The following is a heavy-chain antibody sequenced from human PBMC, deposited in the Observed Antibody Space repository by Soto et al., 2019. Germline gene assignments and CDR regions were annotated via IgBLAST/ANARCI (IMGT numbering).Heavy chain of an antibody. CDR1: GGSISSSNW. Sequence: SETLSLTCAVSGGSISSSNWWSWVRQPPGKGLEWIGEIYHSGSTNYNPSLKSRVTISVDKSKNQFSLKLSSVTAADTAVYYCARIWAIFGVVAGMDVWGQGTTVTVSS. CDR2: IYHSGST. V-gene: IGHV4-4*02. D-gene: IGHD3-3*01. CDR3: ARIWAIFGVVAGMDV. J-gene: IGHJ6*02.